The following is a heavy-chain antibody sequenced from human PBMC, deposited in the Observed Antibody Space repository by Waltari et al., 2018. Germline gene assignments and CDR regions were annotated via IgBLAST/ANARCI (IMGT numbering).Heavy chain of an antibody. D-gene: IGHD2-15*01. Sequence: QVQLVQSGAEVKKPGSSVKVSCKASGGTFSSYAISWVRQAPGQGLEWMGGIIPIFGTANYAQKFKGRVTITADESTSTAYMELSSLRSEDTAVYYCARESRLGYCSGGSCWTDAFDIWGQGTMVTVSS. CDR2: IIPIFGTA. CDR1: GGTFSSYA. V-gene: IGHV1-69*12. J-gene: IGHJ3*02. CDR3: ARESRLGYCSGGSCWTDAFDI.